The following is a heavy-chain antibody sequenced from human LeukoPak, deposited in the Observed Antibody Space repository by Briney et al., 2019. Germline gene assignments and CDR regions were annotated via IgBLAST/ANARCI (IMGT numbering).Heavy chain of an antibody. CDR3: ARYSTTDLYYFDY. Sequence: ASQTLSLTCTVSGGSISSGGYYWSWIRQHPGKGVEWIGYIYYSGSTYYNPSLKSRVTISVDTSKNQFSLKLNSVTAADTAVYYCARYSTTDLYYFDYWGQGTLVTVSS. D-gene: IGHD4-17*01. V-gene: IGHV4-31*03. CDR2: IYYSGST. CDR1: GGSISSGGYY. J-gene: IGHJ4*02.